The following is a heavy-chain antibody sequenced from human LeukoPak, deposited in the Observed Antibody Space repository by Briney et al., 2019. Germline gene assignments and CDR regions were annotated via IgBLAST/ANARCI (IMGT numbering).Heavy chain of an antibody. D-gene: IGHD3-9*01. CDR1: GFNFSSYS. V-gene: IGHV3-21*01. CDR3: ARDRKEDYDILTGYYYYYYGMDV. CDR2: ISSSSSYI. J-gene: IGHJ6*02. Sequence: PGGSLRLSCAASGFNFSSYSMNWVRQAPGKGLEWVSSISSSSSYIYYADSVKGRFTISRDNAKNSLYLQMNSLRAEDTAVYYCARDRKEDYDILTGYYYYYYGMDVWGQGTTVTVSS.